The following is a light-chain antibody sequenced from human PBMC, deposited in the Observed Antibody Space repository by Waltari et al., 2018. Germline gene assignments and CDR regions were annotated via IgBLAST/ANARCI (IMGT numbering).Light chain of an antibody. CDR3: GTWDSSLGIGV. Sequence: QSVLTQAPSVSAAPGQKVTHTWPGSTPNIGTNYVPWYKQFPGTAPKLLSYEGNGRPSGIPDRFPGSKSGASATLGITGLQTGDEANYYCGTWDSSLGIGVLGGGTRVTVL. CDR2: EGN. V-gene: IGLV1-51*01. CDR1: TPNIGTNY. J-gene: IGLJ3*02.